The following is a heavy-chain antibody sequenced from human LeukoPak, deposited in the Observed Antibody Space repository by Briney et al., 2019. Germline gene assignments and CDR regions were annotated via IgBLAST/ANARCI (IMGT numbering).Heavy chain of an antibody. J-gene: IGHJ1*01. D-gene: IGHD2-21*02. V-gene: IGHV1-2*06. CDR1: GYTFTGYY. Sequence: ASVKVSCKASGYTFTGYYMHWVRQAPGQGLEWMGRINPNSGGTNYAQKFQGRVTMTRDTSIGTAYMELSRLRSDDTAVYYCARLAYCGGDCYSRLSYFQHWGQGTLVTVSS. CDR3: ARLAYCGGDCYSRLSYFQH. CDR2: INPNSGGT.